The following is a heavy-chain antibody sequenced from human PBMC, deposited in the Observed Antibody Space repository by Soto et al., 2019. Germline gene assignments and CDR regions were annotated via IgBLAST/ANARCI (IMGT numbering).Heavy chain of an antibody. J-gene: IGHJ4*02. Sequence: EASVKVSCKASGGTFSSYTISWVRQAPGQGLEWMGRIIPILGIANYAQKFQGRVTITADKSTSTAYMELSSLRSEDTAVYYCAREGLDCSSTSCPIDYWGQGTLVTVSS. D-gene: IGHD2-2*01. V-gene: IGHV1-69*04. CDR1: GGTFSSYT. CDR2: IIPILGIA. CDR3: AREGLDCSSTSCPIDY.